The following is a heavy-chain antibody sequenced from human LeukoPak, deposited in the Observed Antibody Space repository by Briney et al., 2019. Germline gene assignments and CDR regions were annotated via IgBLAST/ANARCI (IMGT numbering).Heavy chain of an antibody. CDR2: IYPGDSDT. D-gene: IGHD3-3*01. CDR3: ARQNDFRLDY. J-gene: IGHJ4*02. CDR1: GYSFTSYW. Sequence: GEALKISCKGSGYSFTSYWIGWVRQMPGKGLGWMGIIYPGDSDTRYSPSLQGQATISVDTSIGTAYLKWSSLKASDTAIYYCARQNDFRLDYWGQGTLVTVSS. V-gene: IGHV5-51*01.